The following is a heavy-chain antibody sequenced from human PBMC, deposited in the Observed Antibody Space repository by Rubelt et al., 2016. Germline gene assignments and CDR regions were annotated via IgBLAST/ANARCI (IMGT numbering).Heavy chain of an antibody. CDR1: GYTFISYG. J-gene: IGHJ4*02. CDR3: ASEPRSHVSDWYPVVPRLDH. D-gene: IGHD6-19*01. CDR2: ISAYDGNT. V-gene: IGHV1-18*01. Sequence: QIQLVQSGPEVEKPGASVKVSCKASGYTFISYGISWIRQAPGQGLEWMGWISAYDGNTNYAQKVQGRCTMTTDTSTGTANMELRSLRSDDTAVYYCASEPRSHVSDWYPVVPRLDHWGQGTLVTVSS.